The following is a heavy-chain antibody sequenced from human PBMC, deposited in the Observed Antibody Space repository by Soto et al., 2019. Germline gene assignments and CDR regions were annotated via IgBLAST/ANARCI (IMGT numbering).Heavy chain of an antibody. V-gene: IGHV3-23*01. J-gene: IGHJ5*01. D-gene: IGHD2-2*02. CDR3: ARVQMLYGISKIAGWFDS. CDR1: GLTFSNYG. CDR2: IGGSGITT. Sequence: PVGSLRLSCAASGLTFSNYGMTWVRQAPGKGLEWVSTIGGSGITTYYADSVKGRFTISRDNSGNTLNLQMNSLRADDTAVYHCARVQMLYGISKIAGWFDSWGQGTLVTVSS.